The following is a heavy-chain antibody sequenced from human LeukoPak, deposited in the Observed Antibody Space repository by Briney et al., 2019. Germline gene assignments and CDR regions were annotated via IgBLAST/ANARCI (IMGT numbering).Heavy chain of an antibody. Sequence: KPGGSLRLSCAASGFTFSDYYMSWIRQAPGKGLEWVSYISSSGSTIYYADSVKGRFTISRDNAKNSLYLQMNSLRAEDTAVYYCARLARSYYDSSGHYYAVYWGQGTLVTVSS. CDR2: ISSSGSTI. D-gene: IGHD3-22*01. J-gene: IGHJ4*02. V-gene: IGHV3-11*01. CDR3: ARLARSYYDSSGHYYAVY. CDR1: GFTFSDYY.